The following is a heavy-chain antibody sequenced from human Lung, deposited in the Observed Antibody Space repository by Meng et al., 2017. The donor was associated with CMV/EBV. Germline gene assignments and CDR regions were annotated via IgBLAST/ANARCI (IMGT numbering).Heavy chain of an antibody. V-gene: IGHV3-30*02. CDR3: AKDGAKYGSSTSCYFFDY. Sequence: GESLKISCAASGFTFSSYGMHWVRQAPGKGLEWVAFIRYDGSNKYYADSVKGRFTISRDNSKNTLYLQMNSLRAEDTAVYYCAKDGAKYGSSTSCYFFDYWGQGTLVTVSS. CDR1: GFTFSSYG. CDR2: IRYDGSNK. D-gene: IGHD2-2*01. J-gene: IGHJ4*02.